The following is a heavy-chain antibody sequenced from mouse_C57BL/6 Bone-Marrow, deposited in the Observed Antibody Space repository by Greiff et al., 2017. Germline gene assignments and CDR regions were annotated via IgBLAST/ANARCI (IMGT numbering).Heavy chain of an antibody. CDR3: TSRVLRFNWYCDV. CDR1: GYTFTDYE. J-gene: IGHJ1*03. V-gene: IGHV1-15*01. Sequence: VQLQQSGAELVRPGASVTLSCKASGYTFTDYEMHWVQQTPVHGLEWIGAIDPETGGTAYNQKFKGKGILTAIKSSSTAYMELRSLTSEDSAVYYCTSRVLRFNWYCDVWGTGTTVTVSS. CDR2: IDPETGGT. D-gene: IGHD1-1*01.